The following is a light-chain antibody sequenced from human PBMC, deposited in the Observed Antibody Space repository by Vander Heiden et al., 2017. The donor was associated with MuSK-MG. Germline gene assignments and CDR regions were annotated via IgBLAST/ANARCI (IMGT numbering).Light chain of an antibody. V-gene: IGKV1-5*01. J-gene: IGKJ4*01. Sequence: DIQMTQSPSTLSASVEDRVTITCRASQSISSWLAWYQQKPGKAPKLLIYDASSLESGVPSRFSGSGSGTEFTLTISSLQPDDFATYYCQQDNSSPLTFGGGTKVEIK. CDR2: DAS. CDR1: QSISSW. CDR3: QQDNSSPLT.